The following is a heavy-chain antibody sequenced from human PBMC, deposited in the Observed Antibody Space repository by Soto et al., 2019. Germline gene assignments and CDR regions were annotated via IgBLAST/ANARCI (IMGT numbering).Heavy chain of an antibody. CDR2: IRNKTNNYAT. V-gene: IGHV3-73*02. J-gene: IGHJ4*02. Sequence: EVQLLEYGGGLGQPGGSLKLSCEASGFSFSDSAIYWVRQASGTGLEWVGRIRNKTNNYATAFNAPVKGRFTISRDDSKNTVYLQMNNLKLHGTALYYGTSRRDWTAVHPLDHWGQGTLVTVSS. CDR1: GFSFSDSA. CDR3: TSRRDWTAVHPLDH. D-gene: IGHD2-21*02.